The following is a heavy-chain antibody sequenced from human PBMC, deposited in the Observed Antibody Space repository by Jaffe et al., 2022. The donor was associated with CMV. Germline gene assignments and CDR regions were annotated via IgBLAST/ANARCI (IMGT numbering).Heavy chain of an antibody. CDR2: MNHSGNT. D-gene: IGHD1-26*01. J-gene: IGHJ4*02. Sequence: QVQRQPWGAGVLKPSETLSLTCAVYGLSFNGYSWTWIRQAPGKGLEWIGEMNHSGNTNYNPSLKSRVTISVDASKNQFSLRLTSVTAADTAVYYCARVGLGLSHLDNWGQGTLVTVSS. V-gene: IGHV4-34*01. CDR3: ARVGLGLSHLDN. CDR1: GLSFNGYS.